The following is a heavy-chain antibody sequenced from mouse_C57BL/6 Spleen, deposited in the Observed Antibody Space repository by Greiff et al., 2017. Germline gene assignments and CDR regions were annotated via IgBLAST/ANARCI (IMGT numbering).Heavy chain of an antibody. V-gene: IGHV1-26*01. Sequence: EVQLQQSGPELVKPGASVKISCKASGYTFTDYYMNWVKQSHGKSLEWIGDINPNNGGTSYNQKFKGKATLTVDKSSSTAYMELRSLTSEDSAVYYCARGRAYYGSSYDYWGQGTTHTVSS. CDR3: ARGRAYYGSSYDY. J-gene: IGHJ2*01. CDR2: INPNNGGT. D-gene: IGHD1-1*01. CDR1: GYTFTDYY.